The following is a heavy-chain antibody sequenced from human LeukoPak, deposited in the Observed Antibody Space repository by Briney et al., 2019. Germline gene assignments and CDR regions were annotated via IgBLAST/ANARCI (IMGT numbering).Heavy chain of an antibody. D-gene: IGHD3-3*01. Sequence: SQTLSLTCTVSGGSISSDLYYWYWIRQPAGKGLEWIGRFYNSGRTNFNPSLKSRVTISADTSKNQFSLKLRSVTAADTAVYYCARGDLKSDWFDPWGQGTLVIVST. CDR3: ARGDLKSDWFDP. CDR2: FYNSGRT. CDR1: GGSISSDLYY. V-gene: IGHV4-61*02. J-gene: IGHJ5*02.